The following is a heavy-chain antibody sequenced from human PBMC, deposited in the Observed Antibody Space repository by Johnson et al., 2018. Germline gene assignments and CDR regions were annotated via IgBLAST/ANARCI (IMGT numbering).Heavy chain of an antibody. J-gene: IGHJ6*02. CDR3: ARKQIFSNYNYYYGMDG. Sequence: QVQLVESGGGVVQPGRSLRLSCAASGFTFSSYGMHWVRQAPGKGLEWVAVISYDGTNKYYADSVKGRFTISRYNAKHALYLQMNSLRDEDTAVYYSARKQIFSNYNYYYGMDGWGQGTTVTVSS. CDR2: ISYDGTNK. D-gene: IGHD4-11*01. CDR1: GFTFSSYG. V-gene: IGHV3-30*03.